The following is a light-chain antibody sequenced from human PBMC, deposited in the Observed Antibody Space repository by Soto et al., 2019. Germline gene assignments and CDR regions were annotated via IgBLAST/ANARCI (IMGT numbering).Light chain of an antibody. CDR1: SSDVGGSNF. J-gene: IGLJ1*01. V-gene: IGLV2-14*03. CDR2: DVA. Sequence: QSVLTQPASVSDSPGQSITISCTGTSSDVGGSNFVSWYQQHPGKPPKLIIYDVANRPSGVSNRFSGSKSGSTASLIISRLQTEDEADYYCQSYDNSLSVYVFGTGTKVTVL. CDR3: QSYDNSLSVYV.